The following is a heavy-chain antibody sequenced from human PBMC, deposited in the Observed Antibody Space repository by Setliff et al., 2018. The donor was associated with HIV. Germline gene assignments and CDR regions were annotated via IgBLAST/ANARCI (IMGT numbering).Heavy chain of an antibody. D-gene: IGHD3-22*01. V-gene: IGHV4-34*01. J-gene: IGHJ4*02. CDR3: ARLTTTYYYDSSAYYHPV. CDR1: GGSFSGYY. CDR2: INHSGST. Sequence: PSETLSLTCAVYGGSFSGYYWSWIRQPPGKGLEWIGEINHSGSTNYNPSLKSRVTISVDTSKNQFSLKLSSVTAADTAVFYCARLTTTYYYDSSAYYHPVWGQGTLGTVS.